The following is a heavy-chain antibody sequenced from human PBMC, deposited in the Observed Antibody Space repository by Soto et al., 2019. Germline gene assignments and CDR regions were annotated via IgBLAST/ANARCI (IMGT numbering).Heavy chain of an antibody. V-gene: IGHV3-53*01. J-gene: IGHJ4*02. CDR1: GFSFRGKNY. CDR3: TKNPRPICGGDCYAEY. CDR2: LYDTDGT. D-gene: IGHD2-21*02. Sequence: PGGSLRLSCAASGFSFRGKNYLTWVRQAPGKGLEWVSGLYDTDGTYYADSVKGRFSVSRDNSKNLVFLQMNSLGVEDAAIYYCTKNPRPICGGDCYAEYWGQGTLVTVSS.